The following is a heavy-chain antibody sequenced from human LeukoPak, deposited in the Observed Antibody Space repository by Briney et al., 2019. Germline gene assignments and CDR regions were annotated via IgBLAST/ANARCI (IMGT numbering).Heavy chain of an antibody. J-gene: IGHJ4*02. CDR1: GFTFSSFW. CDR3: ARDRSTSGRQY. Sequence: PGGSLRLSCAASGFTFSSFWMAWVRQVPGKGLEWVANINQDGSERHYVDSLKGRFTVSRDNAKNSLYLQMNTLRAEDTAVYYCARDRSTSGRQYRGQGTLITVSS. CDR2: INQDGSER. D-gene: IGHD3-10*01. V-gene: IGHV3-7*01.